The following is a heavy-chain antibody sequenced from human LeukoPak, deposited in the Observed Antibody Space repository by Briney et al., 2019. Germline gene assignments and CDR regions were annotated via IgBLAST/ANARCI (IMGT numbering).Heavy chain of an antibody. J-gene: IGHJ4*02. CDR3: ARSSGWWSLDY. V-gene: IGHV3-23*01. CDR2: FDTGFGT. Sequence: PGGSLRLSCAASGLTFSAASLHWVRQAPGRGLEWVSAFDTGFGTYYPDSLKGRFTISRDNSKNTLFLRMNSLRAEDTAVYYCARSSGWWSLDYWGQGTLVTVSS. CDR1: GLTFSAAS. D-gene: IGHD6-19*01.